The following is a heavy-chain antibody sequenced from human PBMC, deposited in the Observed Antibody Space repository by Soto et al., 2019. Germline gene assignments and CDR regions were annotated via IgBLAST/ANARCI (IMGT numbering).Heavy chain of an antibody. Sequence: PSETLSLTCTVSGGSINSYYWSWIRQHPGKGLEWIGYIYYSGSTYYNPSLKSRVTISVDTSKNQFSLKLSSVTAADTAVYYCARGARFLEWFTSKGHWFDPWGQGTLVTVSS. D-gene: IGHD3-3*01. CDR3: ARGARFLEWFTSKGHWFDP. J-gene: IGHJ5*02. V-gene: IGHV4-59*06. CDR1: GGSINSYY. CDR2: IYYSGST.